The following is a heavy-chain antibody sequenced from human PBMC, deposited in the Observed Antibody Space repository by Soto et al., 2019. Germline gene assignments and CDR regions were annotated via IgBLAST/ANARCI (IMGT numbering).Heavy chain of an antibody. CDR2: IDPSDSQT. Sequence: GESLRISCKGSGYSFAGYWITWVRRKPGKGLEWMGRIDPSDSQTYYSPSFRGHVTISVTKSITTVFLQSSSLRASDTAMYYCARQIYDSDTGPNFQYYFDSWGQGTPVTVSS. CDR1: GYSFAGYW. J-gene: IGHJ4*02. D-gene: IGHD3-22*01. CDR3: ARQIYDSDTGPNFQYYFDS. V-gene: IGHV5-10-1*01.